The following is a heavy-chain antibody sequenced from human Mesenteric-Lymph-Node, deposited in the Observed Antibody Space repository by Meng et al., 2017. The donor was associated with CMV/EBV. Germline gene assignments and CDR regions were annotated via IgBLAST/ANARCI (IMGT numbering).Heavy chain of an antibody. CDR2: ISSSTTFT. V-gene: IGHV3-21*01. Sequence: SGFNFNSSSMHWVRQAPGKGLEWVSSISSSTTFTYYADLVQGRFTISRDNAKNSLFLQMNSLRAEDTAVYYCARAEDSGAYSPPDYWGQGTLVTVSS. D-gene: IGHD1-26*01. CDR3: ARAEDSGAYSPPDY. J-gene: IGHJ4*02. CDR1: GFNFNSSS.